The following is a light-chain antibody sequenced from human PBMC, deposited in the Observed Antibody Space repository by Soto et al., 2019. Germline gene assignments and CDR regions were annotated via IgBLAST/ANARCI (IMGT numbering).Light chain of an antibody. CDR2: DVS. CDR3: NSYTSTSPPYV. V-gene: IGLV2-14*01. J-gene: IGLJ1*01. Sequence: QSELTQPAYVCRSAGQSNSITSTGTNSDIGRYNFVSWYQQRPGQAPQLLIFDVSNRPSGISDRFSGSKSGTTASLTISGLQAEDEADYYCNSYTSTSPPYVFGTG. CDR1: NSDIGRYNF.